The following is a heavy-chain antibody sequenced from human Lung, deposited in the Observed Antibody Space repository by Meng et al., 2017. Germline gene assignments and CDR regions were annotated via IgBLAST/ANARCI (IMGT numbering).Heavy chain of an antibody. D-gene: IGHD1-7*01. CDR2: ISHSGST. J-gene: IGHJ4*02. Sequence: HMQESGPRLVQPPGTLSPACAVSGDSITRTQWWSWLRQTPGKGLEWIGEISHSGSTVYRPSLQGRVSISLDKSNNEFSLKLTSVTAADTAVYYCARETLRELGLFHYWGQGILVTVFS. CDR1: GDSITRTQW. CDR3: ARETLRELGLFHY. V-gene: IGHV4-4*03.